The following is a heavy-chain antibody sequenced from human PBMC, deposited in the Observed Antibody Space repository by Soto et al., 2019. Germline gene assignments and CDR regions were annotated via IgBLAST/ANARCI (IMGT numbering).Heavy chain of an antibody. CDR2: IIPIFGTA. CDR3: ASKAGIAAAVALYYGMDV. D-gene: IGHD6-13*01. V-gene: IGHV1-69*13. J-gene: IGHJ6*02. Sequence: GASVKVSCKASGCTFSSYAISCVRQAPGQVLEWMGGIIPIFGTANYAQKFQGRVTITADESTSTAYMELSSLRSEDTAVYYCASKAGIAAAVALYYGMDVWGQGTTVTVSS. CDR1: GCTFSSYA.